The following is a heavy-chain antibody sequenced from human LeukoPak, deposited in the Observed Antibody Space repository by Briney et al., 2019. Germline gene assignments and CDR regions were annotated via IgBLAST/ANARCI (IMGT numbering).Heavy chain of an antibody. CDR2: IYYSGST. Sequence: PSETLSLTCTVSGGSISSSSYSWGWIRQPPGKGLEWIGSIYYSGSTYYNPSLKSRVTISVDTSKNQFSLKLSSVTAADTAVYYCARRDSSGYYVDYFDYWGQGTLVTVSS. D-gene: IGHD3-22*01. CDR3: ARRDSSGYYVDYFDY. J-gene: IGHJ4*02. CDR1: GGSISSSSYS. V-gene: IGHV4-39*01.